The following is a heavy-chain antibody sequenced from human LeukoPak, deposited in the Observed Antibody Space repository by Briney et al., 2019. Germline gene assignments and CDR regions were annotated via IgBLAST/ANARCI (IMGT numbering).Heavy chain of an antibody. CDR1: GGTFSSYA. CDR2: IIPIFGTA. Sequence: SVKVSCKASGGTFSSYAISWVQQAPGQGLEWMGGIIPIFGTANYAQKFQGRVTITADESTSTAYMELSSLRSEDTAVYYCARDYIVVVPAAKGSWFDPWGQGTLVTVSS. V-gene: IGHV1-69*13. CDR3: ARDYIVVVPAAKGSWFDP. J-gene: IGHJ5*02. D-gene: IGHD2-2*01.